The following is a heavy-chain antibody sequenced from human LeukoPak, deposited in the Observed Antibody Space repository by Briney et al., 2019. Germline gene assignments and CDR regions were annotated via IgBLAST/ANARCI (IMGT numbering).Heavy chain of an antibody. CDR2: INHSGST. D-gene: IGHD2-2*01. CDR3: ARLVRYCSTNSCYPFDF. CDR1: GGSFSGYY. Sequence: PSETLSLTCAVYGGSFSGYYWSWIRQPPVKGLEWIGEINHSGSTNYNPSLKSRVTISVDTSKNQFSLKLSSVTAADTAVYYCARLVRYCSTNSCYPFDFWGQGTLVTVSS. V-gene: IGHV4-34*01. J-gene: IGHJ4*02.